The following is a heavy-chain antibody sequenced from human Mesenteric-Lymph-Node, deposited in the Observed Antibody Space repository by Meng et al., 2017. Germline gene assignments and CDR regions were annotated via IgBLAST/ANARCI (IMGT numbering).Heavy chain of an antibody. CDR1: GDSVSRNSAA. Sequence: QTLSLTGAISGDSVSRNSAAWNWIRQSPARGLEWLGRTYCESKCYNDYAVSVKSRITINPDTSKNQFSLQLNSVTPEDTAVYYCARAAAMAQWLVPDAFDIWGQGTMVTVSS. CDR3: ARAAAMAQWLVPDAFDI. V-gene: IGHV6-1*01. D-gene: IGHD6-19*01. J-gene: IGHJ3*02. CDR2: TYCESKCYN.